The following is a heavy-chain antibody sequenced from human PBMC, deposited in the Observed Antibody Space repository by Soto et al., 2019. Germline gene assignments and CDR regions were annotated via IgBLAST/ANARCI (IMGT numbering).Heavy chain of an antibody. J-gene: IGHJ4*02. CDR3: TRDRPGPQHYFDY. V-gene: IGHV3-74*01. CDR2: INTDGSDT. D-gene: IGHD6-6*01. Sequence: GGSLRLSCAASGFTFSSDWMHWVRQAPGKGLVWVSRINTDGSDTSYADSVKGRFTISRDNAKNMLYLQMNSLRAEDTAVYYGTRDRPGPQHYFDYWGQGNMVTFSS. CDR1: GFTFSSDW.